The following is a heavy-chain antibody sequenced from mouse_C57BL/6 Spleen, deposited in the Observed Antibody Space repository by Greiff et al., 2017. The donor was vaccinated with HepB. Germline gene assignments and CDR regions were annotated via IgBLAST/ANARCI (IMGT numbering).Heavy chain of an antibody. J-gene: IGHJ4*01. CDR1: GYTFTSYW. D-gene: IGHD2-4*01. V-gene: IGHV1-55*01. Sequence: QVQLQQPGAELVKPGASVKMSCKASGYTFTSYWITWVKQSPGQGLEWIGDIYPGSGSTNYNEKFKSKATLTVDTSSSTAYMQLSSLTSEDSAVYYCARGRDYDPYYAMDYWGQGTSVTVSS. CDR3: ARGRDYDPYYAMDY. CDR2: IYPGSGST.